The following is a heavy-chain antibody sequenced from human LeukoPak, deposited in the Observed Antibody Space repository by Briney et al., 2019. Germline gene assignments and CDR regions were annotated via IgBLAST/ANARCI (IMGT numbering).Heavy chain of an antibody. V-gene: IGHV5-51*01. CDR2: ISPGDSDT. J-gene: IGHJ6*03. D-gene: IGHD6-19*01. CDR1: GYSLTSYW. Sequence: GEPLKISCMGSGYSLTSYWIGWVRQMPGKGLEWMGIISPGDSDTRYSPSFQGQVTISADQSISTAYLQWSRLKASDTAMYYCARAVAQGNYYYYYMDVWGKGTTVTVSS. CDR3: ARAVAQGNYYYYYMDV.